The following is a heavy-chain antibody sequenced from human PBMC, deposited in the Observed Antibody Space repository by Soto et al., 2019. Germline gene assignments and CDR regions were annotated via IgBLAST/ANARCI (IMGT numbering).Heavy chain of an antibody. CDR2: IDPRDSYT. V-gene: IGHV5-10-1*01. D-gene: IGHD5-12*01. J-gene: IGHJ4*02. CDR3: ARQGVGGVYSGYDRRFDY. CDR1: GSSFSIRW. Sequence: GESLKISCKGSGSSFSIRWISWVRQRPGKGLEWMGRIDPRDSYTSYSPSFQGHVTISVDKSINTVYLRWSSLKASDTAMYYCARQGVGGVYSGYDRRFDYWGQGTLVTVSS.